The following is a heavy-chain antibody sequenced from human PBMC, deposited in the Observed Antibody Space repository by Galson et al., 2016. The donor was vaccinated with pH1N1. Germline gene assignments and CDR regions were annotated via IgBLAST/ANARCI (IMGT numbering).Heavy chain of an antibody. D-gene: IGHD3-10*01. CDR3: ATAGPLVREILYYSYALDV. V-gene: IGHV1-69*06. Sequence: SVKVSCKASGGTFSNSAISWVRQAPGQGLEWMEGISPIFGSINYATRFQGRVTITADIFTNTAYMELSSLRSEDTAIYYCATAGPLVREILYYSYALDVWGQGTTVTVSS. J-gene: IGHJ6*02. CDR1: GGTFSNSA. CDR2: ISPIFGSI.